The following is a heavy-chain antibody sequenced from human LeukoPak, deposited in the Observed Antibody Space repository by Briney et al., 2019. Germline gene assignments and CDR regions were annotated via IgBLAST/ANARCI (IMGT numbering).Heavy chain of an antibody. J-gene: IGHJ5*02. CDR1: GFTFSSYS. Sequence: GGSLRLSCAASGFTFSSYSMNWVRQAPGKGLEWVSYISSSSTTIYYADSVKGRFTISRDNAKNSLYLQMNSLRDEDTAVYYCARGFSGMAAAKSWFDPWGQGTLVTVSS. CDR3: ARGFSGMAAAKSWFDP. D-gene: IGHD6-13*01. CDR2: ISSSSTTI. V-gene: IGHV3-48*02.